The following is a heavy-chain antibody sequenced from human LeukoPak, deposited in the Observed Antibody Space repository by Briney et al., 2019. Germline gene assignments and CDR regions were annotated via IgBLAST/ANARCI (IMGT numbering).Heavy chain of an antibody. CDR1: GGSFSGYY. CDR3: ASSPYSSSWYIFY. CDR2: INHSGST. D-gene: IGHD6-13*01. Sequence: SETLSLTCAVYGGSFSGYYWSWIRQAPGKGLEWIGEINHSGSTNYNPSLKSRVTISVDTSKNQFSLKLSSVTAADTAVYYCASSPYSSSWYIFYWGQGTLVTVSS. J-gene: IGHJ4*02. V-gene: IGHV4-34*01.